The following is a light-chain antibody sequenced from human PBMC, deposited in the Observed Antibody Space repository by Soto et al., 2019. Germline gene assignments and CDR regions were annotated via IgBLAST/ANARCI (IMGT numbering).Light chain of an antibody. CDR2: KAS. V-gene: IGKV1-5*03. J-gene: IGKJ1*01. CDR3: QQYNSYPWT. Sequence: DIQMTQSPSTLSASVEDRVTITCRASQSISSGLAWYQQKPGRAPKLLIYKASTLESGVPSTFSGSGSGTEFTLTISSLQPDDFATYYCQQYNSYPWTFGQGTKVEIK. CDR1: QSISSG.